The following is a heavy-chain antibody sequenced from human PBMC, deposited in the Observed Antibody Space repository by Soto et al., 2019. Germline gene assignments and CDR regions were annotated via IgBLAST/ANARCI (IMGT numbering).Heavy chain of an antibody. CDR3: AKAHSTRPYYYMDV. V-gene: IGHV3-9*01. J-gene: IGHJ6*03. D-gene: IGHD2-21*01. CDR1: GFTFDDYA. CDR2: ISWNSGSI. Sequence: GGSLRLSCAASGFTFDDYAMHWVRQAPGKGLEWVSGISWNSGSIGYRDSWKGRFTISRDNAKNPLYLQMNSLGAEDTALYYCAKAHSTRPYYYMDVWGKGTTVTVSS.